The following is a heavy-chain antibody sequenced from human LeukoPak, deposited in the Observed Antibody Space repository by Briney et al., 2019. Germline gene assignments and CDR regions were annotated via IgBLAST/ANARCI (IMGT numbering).Heavy chain of an antibody. CDR2: IYHSGST. Sequence: PSETLSLTCAVSGYSISSGYYWGWIRQPPGKGLEWIGSIYHSGSTYYNPSLKSRVTIAVDTSQNQFSLKLSSVTAADTAVYYCAREGEDCSGGSCYHYYFDYWGQGTLVTVSS. D-gene: IGHD2-15*01. J-gene: IGHJ4*02. CDR3: AREGEDCSGGSCYHYYFDY. CDR1: GYSISSGYY. V-gene: IGHV4-38-2*02.